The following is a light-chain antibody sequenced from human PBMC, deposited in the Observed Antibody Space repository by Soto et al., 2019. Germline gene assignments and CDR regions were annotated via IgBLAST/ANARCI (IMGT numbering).Light chain of an antibody. Sequence: EIVMTQSPATLSVSPGERVTLSCRASESLSTYLAWYQQKPGQAPRLLLYGASTKATGIPARFSGSGSATDFTLTISSLQSEDFAFYYCESYNDWPFTFGQGTKLEI. CDR3: ESYNDWPFT. J-gene: IGKJ2*01. CDR2: GAS. CDR1: ESLSTY. V-gene: IGKV3-15*01.